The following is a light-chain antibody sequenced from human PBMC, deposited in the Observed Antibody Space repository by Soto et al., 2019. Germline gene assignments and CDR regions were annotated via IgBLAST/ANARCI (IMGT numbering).Light chain of an antibody. CDR3: MQARQTPPT. J-gene: IGKJ4*01. CDR2: LGS. V-gene: IGKV2-28*01. Sequence: DIVMTQSPLSLPVTPGEPASISCRSSQSLLHSNGYNYLDWFLQKPGQSPQLLIYLGSNRASGVPDGFSGSGSGTDFTLKISRVEAEDVGVYYCMQARQTPPTFGGGTKVEIK. CDR1: QSLLHSNGYNY.